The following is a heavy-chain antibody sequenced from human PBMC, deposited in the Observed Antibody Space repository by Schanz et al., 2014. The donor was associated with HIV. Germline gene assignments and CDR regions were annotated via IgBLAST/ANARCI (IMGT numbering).Heavy chain of an antibody. Sequence: QVQLVESGGGVVQPGRSQRLSCAASGFTFRSYGMHWVRQAPGKGLEWVAVIWYDGSNKYYADSVKGRFTISRDNSKNTLYLQMNSLRADDTAVYYCARGSGPYYYYYGMDVWGQGTTVTVSS. CDR1: GFTFRSYG. D-gene: IGHD3-10*01. CDR2: IWYDGSNK. J-gene: IGHJ6*02. CDR3: ARGSGPYYYYYGMDV. V-gene: IGHV3-33*08.